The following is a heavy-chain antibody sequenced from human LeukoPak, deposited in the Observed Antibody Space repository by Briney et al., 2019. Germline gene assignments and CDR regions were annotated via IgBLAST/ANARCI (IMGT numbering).Heavy chain of an antibody. Sequence: SQTLSLTCTVSGGSISSGGYYWSWIRQPPGKGLEWIGSIYYSGSTYYNPSLKSRVAISVDTSKNQFSLKLSSVAAADTAVYYCARPLTGYYWDYWGQGTLVTVSS. CDR3: ARPLTGYYWDY. V-gene: IGHV4-30-2*03. J-gene: IGHJ4*02. D-gene: IGHD3-9*01. CDR2: IYYSGST. CDR1: GGSISSGGYY.